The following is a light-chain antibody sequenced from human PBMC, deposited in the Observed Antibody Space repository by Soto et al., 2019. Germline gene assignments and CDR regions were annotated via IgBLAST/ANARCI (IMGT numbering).Light chain of an antibody. CDR1: SSDVGAYTS. CDR3: SSYTSDNRSYV. CDR2: EVS. J-gene: IGLJ1*01. V-gene: IGLV2-14*01. Sequence: QSVLTQPASVSASPGQSITISCTGTSSDVGAYTSVSWYQQHPGKVPKVVIYEVSNRPSGVSNRFSGSKSGNTASLTISGLQAEDEAHYYCSSYTSDNRSYVFGTGTKVTVL.